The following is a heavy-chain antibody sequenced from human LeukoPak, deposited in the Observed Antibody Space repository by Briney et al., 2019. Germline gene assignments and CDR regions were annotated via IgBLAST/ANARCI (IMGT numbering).Heavy chain of an antibody. CDR3: ARARDGYNTLDY. CDR2: IYYSGST. J-gene: IGHJ4*02. V-gene: IGHV4-30-4*08. Sequence: SQTLSPTCTVSGGSISSGDYYWSWIRQPPGKGLEWIGYIYYSGSTYYNPSLKSRVTISVDTSKNQFSLKLSSVTAADTAVYYCARARDGYNTLDYWGQGTLVTVSS. D-gene: IGHD5-24*01. CDR1: GGSISSGDYY.